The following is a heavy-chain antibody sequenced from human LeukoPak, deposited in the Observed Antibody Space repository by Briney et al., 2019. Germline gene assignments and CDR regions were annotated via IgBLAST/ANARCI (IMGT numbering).Heavy chain of an antibody. V-gene: IGHV3-48*03. J-gene: IGHJ5*02. CDR3: ARGDPHADL. Sequence: GGSLRLSCAASGFPFHDYGMSWVRQAPGKGLEWIADITISGHTKNYADSVKGRFTISRDNARTSLYLQMNSLRVEDTGVYYCARGDPHADLWGQGTLVTVSS. CDR2: ITISGHTK. CDR1: GFPFHDYG.